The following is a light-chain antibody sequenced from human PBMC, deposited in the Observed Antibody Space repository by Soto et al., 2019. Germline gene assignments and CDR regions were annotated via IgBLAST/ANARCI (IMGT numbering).Light chain of an antibody. J-gene: IGKJ5*01. CDR3: QQYNNWPPFT. V-gene: IGKV3-15*01. CDR1: QSVSSN. CDR2: GAS. Sequence: EIVMTQSPATLSVSPCERATLSCSSSQSVSSNLAWYQQKPGQAPRLLIYGASTRATGIPARFSGSGSGTEFTLTISSLQSEDFAVYYCQQYNNWPPFTFGQGTRLEIK.